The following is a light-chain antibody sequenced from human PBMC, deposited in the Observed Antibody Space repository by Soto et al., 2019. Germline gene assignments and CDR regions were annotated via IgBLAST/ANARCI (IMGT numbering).Light chain of an antibody. CDR3: QQYGSSPPWT. J-gene: IGKJ1*01. CDR2: AAS. Sequence: EIGMTQSPATLSVSPGGRATLSCRASQSVSSDFLAWYQQKPGQAPRLLIYAASSRASGIPDRFSGSGSETEFTLTISRLEPEDFAVYYCQQYGSSPPWTFGQGTKVDIK. CDR1: QSVSSDF. V-gene: IGKV3-20*01.